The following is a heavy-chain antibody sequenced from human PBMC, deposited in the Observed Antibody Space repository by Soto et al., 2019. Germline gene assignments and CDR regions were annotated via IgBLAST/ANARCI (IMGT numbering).Heavy chain of an antibody. CDR1: GFIFSTYD. CDR2: ISGSAGST. J-gene: IGHJ3*02. Sequence: EVQLLESGGGLVQPGGSLRLSCAASGFIFSTYDMSWVRQAPGKGLEWVSTISGSAGSTKYADSVKGRFTISRDNSQHTLYLQMSSLRAEATAVFDCAKDGGVRGLNAAFDIWGQGTMVTVSS. D-gene: IGHD3-10*01. CDR3: AKDGGVRGLNAAFDI. V-gene: IGHV3-23*01.